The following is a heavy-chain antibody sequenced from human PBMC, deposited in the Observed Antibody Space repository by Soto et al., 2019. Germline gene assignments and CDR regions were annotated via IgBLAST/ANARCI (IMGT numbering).Heavy chain of an antibody. D-gene: IGHD1-26*01. Sequence: SVKVSCKASGGTFNTYTISWVRQAPGQGLEWMGRIIPILGIAKYAQKFQGRVTITADKSTSTAYMELGSLRSEDTAVYYCATGRIVGATSPWVTWGQGTLVTVSS. CDR1: GGTFNTYT. V-gene: IGHV1-69*02. CDR2: IIPILGIA. J-gene: IGHJ5*02. CDR3: ATGRIVGATSPWVT.